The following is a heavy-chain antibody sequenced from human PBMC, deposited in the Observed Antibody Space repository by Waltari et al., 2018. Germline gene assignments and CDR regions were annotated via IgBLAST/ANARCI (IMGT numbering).Heavy chain of an antibody. CDR3: ARLPCSGDSCYYYYGFDV. D-gene: IGHD2-15*01. Sequence: QVQLVESGGGLVEPGGSLRLSCEGSGFTLNDNHMSWIRQAPGKGLEWVSYISRSGRTIYYADSVKGRFTISRDNAKKSTYLQMNSLRAEDTAIYYCARLPCSGDSCYYYYGFDVWGRGATVTVSS. V-gene: IGHV3-11*01. CDR2: ISRSGRTI. J-gene: IGHJ6*02. CDR1: GFTLNDNH.